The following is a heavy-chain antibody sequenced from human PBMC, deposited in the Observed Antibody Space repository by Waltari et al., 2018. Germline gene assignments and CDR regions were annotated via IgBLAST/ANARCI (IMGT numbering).Heavy chain of an antibody. CDR1: GFTFNLST. J-gene: IGHJ4*01. V-gene: IGHV3-73*02. D-gene: IGHD3-16*01. CDR2: IRSKINNDAT. Sequence: EVHLVESGGGLVQPGGSLKISCEASGFTFNLSTIHWVRQAPGKGLEWIGRIRSKINNDATAYGASVKDRFSISRDDSRNTAFLEMNSLKTDDSAVYYCAKQKTGGANDFWGQGTLVTVST. CDR3: AKQKTGGANDF.